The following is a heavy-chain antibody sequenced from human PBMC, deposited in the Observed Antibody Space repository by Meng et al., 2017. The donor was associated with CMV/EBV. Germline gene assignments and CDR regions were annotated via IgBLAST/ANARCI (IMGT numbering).Heavy chain of an antibody. V-gene: IGHV4-4*02. D-gene: IGHD2-15*01. CDR2: IHHTGST. Sequence: SETLSLTCSVSGVSISTSNWWSWVRQSPGKGLEWIGEIHHTGSTYYNPSLKSRATMSVDKSKNQFSLNLRSVTAADTAVYYCARDYWSGGYVEYVMDVWGQGTTVTVSS. CDR3: ARDYWSGGYVEYVMDV. J-gene: IGHJ6*02. CDR1: GVSISTSNW.